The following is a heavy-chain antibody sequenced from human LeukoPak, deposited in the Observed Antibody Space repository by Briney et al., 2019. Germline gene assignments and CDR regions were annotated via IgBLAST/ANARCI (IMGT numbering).Heavy chain of an antibody. J-gene: IGHJ4*02. V-gene: IGHV3-48*03. D-gene: IGHD6-13*01. CDR3: ARDAQSIAAEIDY. CDR2: ISSSGSTI. CDR1: GFTFSSYE. Sequence: GGSLRLSCAASGFTFSSYEMNRVRQAPGKGLEWISYISSSGSTIYYADSVKGRFTFSRDNAKHSLYLQMNSLRAEDTSVYYCARDAQSIAAEIDYWGQGTLVTVSS.